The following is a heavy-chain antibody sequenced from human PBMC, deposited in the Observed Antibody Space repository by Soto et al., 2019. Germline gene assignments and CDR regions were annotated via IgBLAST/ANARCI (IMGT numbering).Heavy chain of an antibody. J-gene: IGHJ4*02. D-gene: IGHD3-9*01. V-gene: IGHV1-69*13. Sequence: SVNGSCKASVGSFNSYAISWVRQAPGQGLEWMGGIIPIFGTANYAQKFQGRVTITADESTSTAYMELSSLRSEDTAVYYCARGWSYDILTGYSYWGQGTLVTVSS. CDR3: ARGWSYDILTGYSY. CDR2: IIPIFGTA. CDR1: VGSFNSYA.